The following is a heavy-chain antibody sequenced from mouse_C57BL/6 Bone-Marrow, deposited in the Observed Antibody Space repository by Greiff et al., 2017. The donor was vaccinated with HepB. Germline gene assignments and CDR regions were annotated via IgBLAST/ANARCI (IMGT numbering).Heavy chain of an antibody. CDR1: GYTFTDYE. J-gene: IGHJ3*01. CDR2: IDPETGGT. Sequence: VQLQQSGAELVRPGASVTLSCKASGYTFTDYEMHWVKQTPVHGLEWIGAIDPETGGTAYNQKFKGKAILTADKSSSTAYMELRSLTSEDSAVYYCTRRELYNWDWFAYWGQGTLVTVSA. D-gene: IGHD4-1*01. V-gene: IGHV1-15*01. CDR3: TRRELYNWDWFAY.